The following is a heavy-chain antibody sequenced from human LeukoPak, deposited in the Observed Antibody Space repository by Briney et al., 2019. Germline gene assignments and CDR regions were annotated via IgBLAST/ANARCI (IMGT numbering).Heavy chain of an antibody. D-gene: IGHD2-2*01. Sequence: ASVKVSCTASGGTFSTSAIIWVRQAPGQGLEWMGGIIPIFGTTNYAQKFQGRVTITADEFTSTAYMELSSLRSEDTAVYYCARRWGPHCSSISCYWRDWYFDLWGRGTLVTVSS. CDR1: GGTFSTSA. J-gene: IGHJ2*01. CDR3: ARRWGPHCSSISCYWRDWYFDL. V-gene: IGHV1-69*13. CDR2: IIPIFGTT.